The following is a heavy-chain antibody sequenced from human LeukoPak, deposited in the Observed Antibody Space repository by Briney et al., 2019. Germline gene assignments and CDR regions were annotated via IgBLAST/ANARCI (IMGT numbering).Heavy chain of an antibody. CDR3: ARDFGPLHYYDSSGYPA. V-gene: IGHV4-59*01. CDR2: IYYSGST. D-gene: IGHD3-22*01. Sequence: SETLSLTCTVSGGSISSYYWSWIRQPPGKGLEWIGYIYYSGSTNYNPSLKSRVTISVDTSKNQFSLKLSSVTAADTAVYYCARDFGPLHYYDSSGYPAWGQGTLVTVSS. J-gene: IGHJ4*02. CDR1: GGSISSYY.